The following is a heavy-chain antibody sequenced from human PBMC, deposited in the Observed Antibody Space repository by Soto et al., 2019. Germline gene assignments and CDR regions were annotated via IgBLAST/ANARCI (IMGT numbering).Heavy chain of an antibody. Sequence: GGSLRLSCAASGFNFSDYYMSWFRQAPGKGLEWVSYISGSGSTIHDADSVKGRFTISRDNAKNSLDLQMNSLRAEDTAVYYCARLGSIAAAGTPDYWGQGTLVTVSS. J-gene: IGHJ4*02. V-gene: IGHV3-11*01. D-gene: IGHD6-13*01. CDR1: GFNFSDYY. CDR3: ARLGSIAAAGTPDY. CDR2: ISGSGSTI.